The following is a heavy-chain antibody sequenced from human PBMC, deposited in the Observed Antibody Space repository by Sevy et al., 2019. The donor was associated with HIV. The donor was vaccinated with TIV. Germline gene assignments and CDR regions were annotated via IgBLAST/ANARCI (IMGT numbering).Heavy chain of an antibody. CDR1: GYTFTGYY. CDR2: INPNSGGT. Sequence: ASVKVSCQASGYTFTGYYIHWVRQAPGQGLEWMGRINPNSGGTKYAQKFQGRVAMTRDTSISTAYMELSRLRSDDTAVYYCACYAIDVFYIWGQGTMVTVSS. J-gene: IGHJ3*02. CDR3: ACYAIDVFYI. D-gene: IGHD3-16*01. V-gene: IGHV1-2*06.